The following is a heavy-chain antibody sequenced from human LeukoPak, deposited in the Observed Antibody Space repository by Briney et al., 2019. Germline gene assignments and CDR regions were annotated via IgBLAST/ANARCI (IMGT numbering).Heavy chain of an antibody. D-gene: IGHD1-26*01. J-gene: IGHJ2*01. V-gene: IGHV4-34*01. CDR2: INHSGST. CDR3: ASPPLIVGASNWYFDL. CDR1: GGSFSGYY. Sequence: SETLSLTCAVYGGSFSGYYWSWIRQPPGKGLELIGEINHSGSTNYNPSLKSRVTISVDTSKNQFSLKLSSVTAADTAVYYCASPPLIVGASNWYFDLWGRGTLVTVSS.